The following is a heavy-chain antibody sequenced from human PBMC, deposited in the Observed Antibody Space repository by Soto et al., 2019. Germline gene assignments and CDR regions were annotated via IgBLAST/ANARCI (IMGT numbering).Heavy chain of an antibody. CDR3: ARDWQLAGGMDV. CDR2: IWYDGSNK. CDR1: GFSFSSFS. D-gene: IGHD3-3*02. J-gene: IGHJ6*02. V-gene: IGHV3-33*08. Sequence: GGSLRLSCAASGFSFSSFSSFAMSWVRQAPGKGLEWVAVIWYDGSNKYYADSVKGRFTISRDNSKNTLYLQMNSLRAGDTAVYYCARDWQLAGGMDVWGQGTTVTVSS.